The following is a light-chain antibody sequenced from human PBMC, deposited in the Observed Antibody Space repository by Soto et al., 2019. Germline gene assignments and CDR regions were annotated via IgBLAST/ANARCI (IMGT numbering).Light chain of an antibody. V-gene: IGLV1-44*01. J-gene: IGLJ2*01. CDR2: TND. Sequence: QSVLTQPPSASGTPGQRVTISCSGSSSNIGTNTVNWYQQLPGTAPKLLIYTNDERPSGVPDRFSASKSGTSASLAISGLQSEDEADYDWAAWDDSLNGHVVFGGGSKVAVL. CDR3: AAWDDSLNGHVV. CDR1: SSNIGTNT.